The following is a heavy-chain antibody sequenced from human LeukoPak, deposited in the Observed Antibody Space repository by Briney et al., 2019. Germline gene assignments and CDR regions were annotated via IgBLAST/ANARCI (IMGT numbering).Heavy chain of an antibody. CDR1: GFTFSSYE. Sequence: GGSLRLSCAASGFTFSSYEMNWVRQAPGKGLEWVSYISSSGSTIYYADSVKGRFTISRDNAKNSLFLQTNSLRAEDTAVYYCARDLLGYNYYYMDVWGKGTTVTVSS. J-gene: IGHJ6*03. CDR2: ISSSGSTI. D-gene: IGHD3-16*02. CDR3: ARDLLGYNYYYMDV. V-gene: IGHV3-48*03.